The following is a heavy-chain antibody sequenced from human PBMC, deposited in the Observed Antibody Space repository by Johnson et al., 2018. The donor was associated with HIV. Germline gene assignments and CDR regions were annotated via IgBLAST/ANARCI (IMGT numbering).Heavy chain of an antibody. CDR2: ISWTGGST. D-gene: IGHD1-20*01. Sequence: VQLVESGGGLVQPGRSLRLSCAASGFTFDDYAMHWVRQAPGKGLEWVSGISWTGGSTGYAASVKGRFTISRDNAKNSLYLQMNSLRAEDTALYYCAKAEYNWNAFDIWGQGTVVTVSS. CDR3: AKAEYNWNAFDI. J-gene: IGHJ3*02. CDR1: GFTFDDYA. V-gene: IGHV3-9*01.